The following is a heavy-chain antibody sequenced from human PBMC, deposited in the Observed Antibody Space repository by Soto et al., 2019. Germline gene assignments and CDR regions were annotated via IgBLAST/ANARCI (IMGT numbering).Heavy chain of an antibody. CDR1: GGPISSSNW. Sequence: PSETLSLTCAVSGGPISSSNWWSWVRQPPGKGLEWIGEIYHSGSTNYNPSLKSRVTISVDKSKNQFSLKLSSVTAADTAVYYCARAPITGNYYYYGMDVWGQGTTVTVSS. V-gene: IGHV4-4*02. CDR2: IYHSGST. J-gene: IGHJ6*02. D-gene: IGHD1-20*01. CDR3: ARAPITGNYYYYGMDV.